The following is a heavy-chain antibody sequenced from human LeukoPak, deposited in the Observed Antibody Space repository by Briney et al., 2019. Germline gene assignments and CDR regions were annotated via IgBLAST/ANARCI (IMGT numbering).Heavy chain of an antibody. D-gene: IGHD2-2*01. Sequence: GASVKVSCKASGGTFSSYAISWVRQAPGQGLEWMGGIIPIFGTANYARKFQGRVTITTDESTSTAYMELSSLRSEDTAVYYCARDWVKGLVVVPAAAYWGQGTLVTVSS. CDR3: ARDWVKGLVVVPAAAY. J-gene: IGHJ4*02. CDR1: GGTFSSYA. V-gene: IGHV1-69*05. CDR2: IIPIFGTA.